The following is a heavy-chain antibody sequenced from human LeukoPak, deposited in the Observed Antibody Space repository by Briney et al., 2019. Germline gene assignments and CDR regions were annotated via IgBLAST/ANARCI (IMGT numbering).Heavy chain of an antibody. J-gene: IGHJ3*02. CDR2: IYSGGST. Sequence: PGGSLRLSCAASEFSVGSNYMTWVRQAPGKGLEWVSLIYSGGSTYYADSVKGRFTISRDNSKNTLYLQMNSLRAEDTAVYYCAKDYGRRYSYGGDPGAFDIWGQGTMVTVSS. D-gene: IGHD5-18*01. CDR3: AKDYGRRYSYGGDPGAFDI. V-gene: IGHV3-66*01. CDR1: EFSVGSNY.